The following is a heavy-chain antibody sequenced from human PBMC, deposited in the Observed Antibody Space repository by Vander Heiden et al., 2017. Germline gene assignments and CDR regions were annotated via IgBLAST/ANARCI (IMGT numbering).Heavy chain of an antibody. CDR1: GYSFTSSW. D-gene: IGHD4-4*01. CDR3: GGGGGGVTTPLGYYYYGMDV. Sequence: EVQLVQSGAEVKKPGESLKISCKGSGYSFTSSWIGWVPQMPGKGWVWLGLTFPGTYDPHPAPPFQAQLTTQATKPSSPAHRRWGGRSPPAPPVFVCGGGGGGVTTPLGYYYYGMDVWGQGTTVTVSS. CDR2: TFPGTYDP. J-gene: IGHJ6*02. V-gene: IGHV5-51*01.